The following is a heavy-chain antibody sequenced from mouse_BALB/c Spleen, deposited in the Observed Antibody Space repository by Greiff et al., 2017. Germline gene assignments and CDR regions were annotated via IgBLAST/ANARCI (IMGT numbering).Heavy chain of an antibody. CDR1: GFTFSSYT. J-gene: IGHJ4*01. D-gene: IGHD1-1*01. Sequence: EVQVVESGGGLVQPGGSLKLSCAASGFTFSSYTMSWVRQTPEKRLEWVAYISNGGGSTYYPDTVKGRFTISRDNAKNTLYLQMSSLKSEDTAMYYCARHLYYYGSSAHAMDYWGQGTSVTVSP. CDR3: ARHLYYYGSSAHAMDY. CDR2: ISNGGGST. V-gene: IGHV5-12-2*01.